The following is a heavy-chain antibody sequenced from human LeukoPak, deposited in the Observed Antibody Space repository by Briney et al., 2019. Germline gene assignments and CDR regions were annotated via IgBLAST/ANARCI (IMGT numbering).Heavy chain of an antibody. D-gene: IGHD6-13*01. Sequence: PGGSLRLSCAASGLTFSRYVMSWLRQAPGKGLEWVSVIYSGGSTDYADSVKGRFTISRDNSKNTLYLQMNSLRAEDTAVYYCARGFEQQHPGDGFDIWGQGTMVTVSP. CDR3: ARGFEQQHPGDGFDI. CDR2: IYSGGST. CDR1: GLTFSRYV. J-gene: IGHJ3*02. V-gene: IGHV3-53*01.